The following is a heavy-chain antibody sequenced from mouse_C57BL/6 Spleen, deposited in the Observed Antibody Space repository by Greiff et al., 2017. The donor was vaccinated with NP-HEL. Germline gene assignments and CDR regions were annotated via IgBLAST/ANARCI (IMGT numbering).Heavy chain of an antibody. CDR3: ARSPSTVVARDY. V-gene: IGHV1-81*01. Sequence: QVQLQQSGAELARPGASVKLSCKASGYTFTSYGISWVKQRTGQGLEWIGEIYPRSGNTYYNEKFKGKATLTADKSSSTAYMELRSLTSEDSAVYFCARSPSTVVARDYWGQGTTLTVSS. J-gene: IGHJ2*01. CDR2: IYPRSGNT. D-gene: IGHD1-1*01. CDR1: GYTFTSYG.